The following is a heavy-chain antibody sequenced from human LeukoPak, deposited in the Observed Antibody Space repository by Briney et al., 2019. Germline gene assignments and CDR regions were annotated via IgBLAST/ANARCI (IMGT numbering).Heavy chain of an antibody. Sequence: ASVKASCKTSGYTFSTYGITWVRQAPGQGFQWMGWISAHSGNTNYAENFQGRISLTTDTSATTAYMELRSLTSDDTAVYYCARDLSSGGWTLEFDYWGQGSLVTVAS. D-gene: IGHD1-1*01. CDR2: ISAHSGNT. CDR3: ARDLSSGGWTLEFDY. J-gene: IGHJ4*02. V-gene: IGHV1-18*01. CDR1: GYTFSTYG.